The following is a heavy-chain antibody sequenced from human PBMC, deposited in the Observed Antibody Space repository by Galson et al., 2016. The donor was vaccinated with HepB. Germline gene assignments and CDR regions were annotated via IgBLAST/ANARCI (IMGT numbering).Heavy chain of an antibody. CDR1: GFTFSSYA. V-gene: IGHV3-23*01. D-gene: IGHD3-10*01. CDR2: ISGSGGTT. Sequence: SLRLSCAASGFTFSSYAMNWVRQPPGKGLEWVSSISGSGGTTYYADSLKGRFTISRDNAKNSLFLQMNSLRVEDTAVYYCARGANRGRPFDYWGQGTLVTVSS. J-gene: IGHJ4*02. CDR3: ARGANRGRPFDY.